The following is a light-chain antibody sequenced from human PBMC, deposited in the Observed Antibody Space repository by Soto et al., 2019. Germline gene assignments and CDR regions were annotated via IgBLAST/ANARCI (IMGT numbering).Light chain of an antibody. CDR2: EIT. J-gene: IGLJ1*01. CDR1: STDVGGYNY. CDR3: NAQAHSGKRV. V-gene: IGLV2-8*01. Sequence: QSVLTQPASVSGSPGQWVTISCTGTSTDVGGYNYVSWYQQHPGKAPKLVIYEITNRPSGVPDRFSGSKSGTTASLSVSGLQDEDEADYYCNAQAHSGKRVFGTGTKLTVL.